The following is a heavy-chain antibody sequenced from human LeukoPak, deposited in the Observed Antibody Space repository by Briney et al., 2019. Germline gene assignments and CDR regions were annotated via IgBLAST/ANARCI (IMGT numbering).Heavy chain of an antibody. D-gene: IGHD6-13*01. V-gene: IGHV3-23*01. Sequence: PGGSLRLSCAASGFTFSSSAMSWVRQVPGKGLEWVSGISASGGSTSYADSVRGRFTISRDNSKNTLYLQMNSLRAEDTAVYYCAKAGSPAYSSSWYYFDYWGQGTLVTVSS. CDR1: GFTFSSSA. J-gene: IGHJ4*02. CDR2: ISASGGST. CDR3: AKAGSPAYSSSWYYFDY.